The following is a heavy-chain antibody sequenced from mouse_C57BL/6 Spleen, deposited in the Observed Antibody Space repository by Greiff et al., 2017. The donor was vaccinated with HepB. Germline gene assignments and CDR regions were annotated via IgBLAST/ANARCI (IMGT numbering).Heavy chain of an antibody. D-gene: IGHD4-1*01. V-gene: IGHV1-64*01. CDR1: GYTFTSYW. CDR3: ARDWGRYFDD. Sequence: QVQLQQPGAELVKPGASVKLSCKASGYTFTSYWMHWVKLGPGQGLEWIGMIHPNSGSTNYNEKFKSKATLTVNKSSSTAYMQLSSLTSADSAVDYCARDWGRYFDDWGQGTTLTVSS. CDR2: IHPNSGST. J-gene: IGHJ2*01.